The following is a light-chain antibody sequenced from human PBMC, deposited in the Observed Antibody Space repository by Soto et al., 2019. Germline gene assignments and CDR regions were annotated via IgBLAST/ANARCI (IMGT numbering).Light chain of an antibody. Sequence: QSALTQPASVSGSLGQSITIACTGTSSDVGGYNYVSWYQQYPGKAPRLVISDVSNRPSGVSNRFSGSKSGNSASPTISGLQAEDEADYYCSSYTSSSTYVFGTGTKVTVL. V-gene: IGLV2-14*01. CDR1: SSDVGGYNY. CDR2: DVS. J-gene: IGLJ1*01. CDR3: SSYTSSSTYV.